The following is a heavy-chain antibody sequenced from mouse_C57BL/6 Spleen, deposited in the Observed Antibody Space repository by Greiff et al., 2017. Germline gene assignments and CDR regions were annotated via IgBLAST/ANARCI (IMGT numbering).Heavy chain of an antibody. CDR2: ISNLAYSI. Sequence: EVKLVESGGGLVQPGGSLKLSCAASGFTFSDYGMAWVRQAPRKGPEWVAFISNLAYSIYYADTVTGRFTISRENAKNTLYLEMSSLRSEDTAMYYCARPGDDYDGFAYWGQGTLVTVSA. CDR1: GFTFSDYG. CDR3: ARPGDDYDGFAY. V-gene: IGHV5-15*01. J-gene: IGHJ3*01. D-gene: IGHD2-4*01.